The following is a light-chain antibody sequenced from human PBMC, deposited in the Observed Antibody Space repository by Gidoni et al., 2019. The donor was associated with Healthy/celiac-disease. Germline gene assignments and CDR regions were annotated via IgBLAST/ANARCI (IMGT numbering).Light chain of an antibody. CDR1: QSLLHSNGYNY. J-gene: IGKJ4*01. V-gene: IGKV2-28*01. CDR3: MQALQTPLT. CDR2: FGS. Sequence: DIVITQSLLSLPVTPGEPASISCRSSQSLLHSNGYNYLDWYLQKPGQSPQLLIYFGSNRASGVPYRFSGSGSGTDFTLKISRVEAEDVGVYYCMQALQTPLTFGGGTKVEIK.